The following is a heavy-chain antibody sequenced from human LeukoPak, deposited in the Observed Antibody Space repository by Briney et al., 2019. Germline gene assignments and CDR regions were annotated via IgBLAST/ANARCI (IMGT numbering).Heavy chain of an antibody. CDR3: VNYGWGRPA. CDR1: GFTFSSYW. CDR2: IKSDGSDT. V-gene: IGHV3-74*03. J-gene: IGHJ4*02. Sequence: QPGGSLRLSCAASGFTFSSYWMHWVGQAPGKGLVWVSRIKSDGSDTTYADSVKGRFTISRDNAKNMLYLQMNSLRAEDTAVYYCVNYGWGRPAWGQGTLVTVSS. D-gene: IGHD3-10*01.